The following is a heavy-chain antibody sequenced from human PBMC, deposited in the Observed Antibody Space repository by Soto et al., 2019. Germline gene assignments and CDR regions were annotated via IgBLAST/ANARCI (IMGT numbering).Heavy chain of an antibody. V-gene: IGHV3-21*01. CDR2: ISSSSSYI. CDR1: GFTFSSYS. CDR3: ARAYCRGGSCSSGDLFDY. J-gene: IGHJ4*02. D-gene: IGHD2-15*01. Sequence: PVESLRIWCAASGFTFSSYSMNWVLQAPGNGLECVSSISSSSSYIYYTDSLKGRFTISRDNAKNSLYLQMNSLRAEDTAVYYCARAYCRGGSCSSGDLFDYWGQGTMVTVSS.